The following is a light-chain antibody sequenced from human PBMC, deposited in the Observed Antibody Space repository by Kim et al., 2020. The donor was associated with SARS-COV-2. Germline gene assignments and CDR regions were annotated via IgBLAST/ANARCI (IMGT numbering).Light chain of an antibody. Sequence: EIVLTQSPGTLSLSPGERATLYCRASQSVTSNYLAWYQQTPGQSPRLLIYGASSRANGISDRFSGSGSGTDFTLAINRLEPEDSAVYYCQQYGTSPGTFGQGTKVDIK. J-gene: IGKJ1*01. CDR1: QSVTSNY. CDR2: GAS. V-gene: IGKV3-20*01. CDR3: QQYGTSPGT.